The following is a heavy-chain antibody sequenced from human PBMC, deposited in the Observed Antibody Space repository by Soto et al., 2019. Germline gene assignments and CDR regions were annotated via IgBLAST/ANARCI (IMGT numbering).Heavy chain of an antibody. D-gene: IGHD5-18*01. J-gene: IGHJ4*02. CDR1: GFTFDDYT. CDR2: ISWGGGST. CDR3: AKETGGYLFDY. V-gene: IGHV3-43*01. Sequence: GGSLRLSCAASGFTFDDYTMHWVRQAPGKGLEWVSLISWGGGSTYYADSVKGRFTISRDNSKNSLYLQMNSLRTEDTALYYCAKETGGYLFDYWGQGTLVTVSS.